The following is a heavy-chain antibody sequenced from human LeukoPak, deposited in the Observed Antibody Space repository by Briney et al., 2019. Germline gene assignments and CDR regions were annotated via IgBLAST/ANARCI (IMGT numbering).Heavy chain of an antibody. J-gene: IGHJ6*03. D-gene: IGHD3-3*01. CDR2: IYTSGST. Sequence: PSQTLSLTCTVSGGSISSGSYYWSWIRQPAGKGLEWIGRIYTSGSTNYNPSLKSRVTISVDTSKNQFSLKLSSVTAAGTAVYYCARDWRDDYYMDVWGKGTTVTVSS. V-gene: IGHV4-61*02. CDR3: ARDWRDDYYMDV. CDR1: GGSISSGSYY.